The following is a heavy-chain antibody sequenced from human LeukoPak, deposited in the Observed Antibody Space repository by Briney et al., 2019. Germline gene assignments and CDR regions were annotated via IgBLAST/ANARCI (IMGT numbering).Heavy chain of an antibody. V-gene: IGHV3-48*03. J-gene: IGHJ4*02. CDR3: VTDRPGVMDFDF. CDR1: GFTFSDFE. D-gene: IGHD2-2*03. Sequence: GGSLRLSCAVSGFTFSDFEMNWVRQAPGKGLQWVSHIDASATSMHYADSVKGRFTISRDNAKNLLFLQMNSLRAEDTAVYYCVTDRPGVMDFDFWGQGTLVTVSS. CDR2: IDASATSM.